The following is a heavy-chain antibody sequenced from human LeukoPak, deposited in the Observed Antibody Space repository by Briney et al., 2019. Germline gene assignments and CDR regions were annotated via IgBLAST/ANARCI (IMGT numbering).Heavy chain of an antibody. D-gene: IGHD6-13*01. CDR2: INSRGDII. CDR1: GFTFSDYY. J-gene: IGHJ3*02. V-gene: IGHV3-11*04. Sequence: GGSLRLSCTASGFTFSDYYMSWIRQAPGKGLEWVSYINSRGDIIYYADSVKGRFTISRDNAKNSLSLQMGSLRAEDMAVYYCARDYSSSWKNDAFDIWGQGTMVTVSS. CDR3: ARDYSSSWKNDAFDI.